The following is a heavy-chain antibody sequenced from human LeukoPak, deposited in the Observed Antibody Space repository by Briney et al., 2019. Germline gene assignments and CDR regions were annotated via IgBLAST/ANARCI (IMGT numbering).Heavy chain of an antibody. V-gene: IGHV3-74*01. Sequence: GGSLRLSCAASGFTFSSYWMHWVRQAPGKGLVWVSRINTDGSSTSYADSVKGRFTIFRDNAKNTLYLQMNSLRAEDTAVYYCARDRRSITQRGFDPWGQGTLVTVSS. J-gene: IGHJ5*02. D-gene: IGHD2-2*01. CDR3: ARDRRSITQRGFDP. CDR2: INTDGSST. CDR1: GFTFSSYW.